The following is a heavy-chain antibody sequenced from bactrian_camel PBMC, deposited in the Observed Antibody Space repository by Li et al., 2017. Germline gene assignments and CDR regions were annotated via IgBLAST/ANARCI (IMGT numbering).Heavy chain of an antibody. CDR1: GPIESNYC. Sequence: HVQLVESGGGLVQPGGSLRLSCVASGPIESNYCKSWFRQAPGKEREGIASIDSNDYTVYANSVKGRFTISKDNAKTSLYLQMDNLKPEDTAMYTCAAGPPNGAGKCGIWYGKYNWWGQGTQVTVS. J-gene: IGHJ4*01. D-gene: IGHD8*01. CDR2: IDSNDYT. V-gene: IGHV3-2*01. CDR3: AAGPPNGAGKCGIWYGKYNW.